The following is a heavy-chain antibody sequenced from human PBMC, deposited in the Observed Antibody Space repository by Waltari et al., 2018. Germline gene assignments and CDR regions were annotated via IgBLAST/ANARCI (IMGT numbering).Heavy chain of an antibody. CDR1: RFTFHTYA. Sequence: QVQLVESGGGVVQPGRSLRLSCAAFRFTFHTYALHWVRQAPGKGVEWVAFVRSDGTKKYYADSVKGRFTIARDNSKATLYLQMDSLRPEDTAVYYCARDSIYSSTWLPDDYWGQGTLVTVSS. CDR3: ARDSIYSSTWLPDDY. J-gene: IGHJ4*02. D-gene: IGHD6-13*01. CDR2: VRSDGTKK. V-gene: IGHV3-30*04.